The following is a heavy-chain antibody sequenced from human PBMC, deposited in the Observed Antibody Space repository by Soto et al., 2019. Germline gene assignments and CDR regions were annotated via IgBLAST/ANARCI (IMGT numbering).Heavy chain of an antibody. V-gene: IGHV3-30*03. D-gene: IGHD6-19*01. CDR3: ARGNSAVSGTSPRH. CDR1: GFTFSSYG. CDR2: ISYDGSNK. J-gene: IGHJ3*01. Sequence: QVQLVESGGGVVQPGRSLRLSCAASGFTFSSYGMHWVRQAPGKGLEWVAVISYDGSNKYYADSVKGRFTITRDNSKNTLYLQMNSRRAEAKAVYYCARGNSAVSGTSPRHWGQGTMVTVSS.